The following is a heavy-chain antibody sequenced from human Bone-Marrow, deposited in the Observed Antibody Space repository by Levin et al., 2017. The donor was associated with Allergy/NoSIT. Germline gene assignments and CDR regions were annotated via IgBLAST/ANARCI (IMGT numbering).Heavy chain of an antibody. CDR3: ARDLDTSELFDS. D-gene: IGHD1-1*01. CDR1: GFKFSDRG. Sequence: GESLMISCAASGFKFSDRGMHWVRQAPGKGLEWVGIIWYDGTNKQYADSVRGRFTISRDNSKNTLYLQMNSLRAEDTAVYYCARDLDTSELFDSWGQGTLVTVAS. J-gene: IGHJ4*02. CDR2: IWYDGTNK. V-gene: IGHV3-33*01.